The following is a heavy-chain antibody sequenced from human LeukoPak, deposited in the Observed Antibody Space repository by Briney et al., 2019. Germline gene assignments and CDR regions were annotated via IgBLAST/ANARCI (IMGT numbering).Heavy chain of an antibody. CDR2: ISAYNGNT. D-gene: IGHD1-7*01. J-gene: IGHJ5*02. CDR1: GGTFSSYA. CDR3: ARVLRITGTFSFDP. Sequence: ASVKVSCKASGGTFSSYAISWVRQAPGQGLEWMGWISAYNGNTNYAQKLQGRVTMTTDTSTSTAYMELRSLRSDDTAVYYCARVLRITGTFSFDPWGQGTLVTVSS. V-gene: IGHV1-18*01.